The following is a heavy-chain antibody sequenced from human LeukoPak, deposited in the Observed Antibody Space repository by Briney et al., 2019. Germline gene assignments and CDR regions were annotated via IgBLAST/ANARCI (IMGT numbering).Heavy chain of an antibody. CDR2: IYYSGST. J-gene: IGHJ5*02. V-gene: IGHV4-59*01. CDR3: ARVPLHYDILTGYYNRWFDH. CDR1: GGSISSYY. Sequence: KTSETLSLTCTVSGGSISSYYWSWIRQPPGKGLEWIGYIYYSGSTNYNPSLKSRVTISVDTSKNQFSLKLSSVTAADTAVYYCARVPLHYDILTGYYNRWFDHWGQGTLVTVFS. D-gene: IGHD3-9*01.